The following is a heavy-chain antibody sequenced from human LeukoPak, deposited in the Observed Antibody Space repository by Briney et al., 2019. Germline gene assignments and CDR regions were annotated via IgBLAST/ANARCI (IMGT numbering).Heavy chain of an antibody. CDR3: ARMRGHNVFAWEHDY. D-gene: IGHD1-26*01. CDR2: IYYSGST. J-gene: IGHJ4*02. Sequence: SQALSLTCTVSGGSISSGDYYWSWIRQPPGKGLEWIGYIYYSGSTYYNPSLKSRVTISVDTSKNQFSLKLSSVTAADTAVYYCARMRGHNVFAWEHDYWGQGTLVTVSS. V-gene: IGHV4-30-4*08. CDR1: GGSISSGDYY.